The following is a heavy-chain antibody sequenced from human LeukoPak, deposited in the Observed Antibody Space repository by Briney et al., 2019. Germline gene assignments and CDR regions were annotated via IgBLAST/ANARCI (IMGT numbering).Heavy chain of an antibody. CDR1: GYTFTSYD. CDR3: ARTVRGVIIQPYYYYYMDV. D-gene: IGHD3-10*01. Sequence: ASVKVSCKASGYTFTSYDINWVRQATGQGLEWMRWMNPNSGNTGYAQKFQGRVTLTRNTSISTAYMELSSLRSEDTAVYYCARTVRGVIIQPYYYYYMDVWGKGTTVTVSS. J-gene: IGHJ6*03. CDR2: MNPNSGNT. V-gene: IGHV1-8*01.